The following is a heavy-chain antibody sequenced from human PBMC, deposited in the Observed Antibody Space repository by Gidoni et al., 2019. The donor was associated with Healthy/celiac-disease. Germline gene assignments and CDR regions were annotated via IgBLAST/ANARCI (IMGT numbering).Heavy chain of an antibody. Sequence: QLQLQESGPGLVKPSETLSLTCTVSGGSISSSRYYLGWIRQPPGKGLEGIGRIDYSGSTYYNPSLKSRVTISVDTSENQFSLKLSAVTAADTAVYYCARKWGTDQQNHYYGMDVWGQGTTVTVSS. D-gene: IGHD2-2*01. CDR3: ARKWGTDQQNHYYGMDV. V-gene: IGHV4-39*01. J-gene: IGHJ6*02. CDR1: GGSISSSRYY. CDR2: IDYSGST.